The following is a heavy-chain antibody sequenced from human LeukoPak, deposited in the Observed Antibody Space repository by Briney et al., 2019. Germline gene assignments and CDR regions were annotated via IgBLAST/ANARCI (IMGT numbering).Heavy chain of an antibody. Sequence: ASVKVSCKASGYTFTSYGISWVRQAPGQGLEWMGWISAYSGNINYAQKLQGRVTMTTDTSTSTAYMELRSLRSDDTAVYYCAQGYSYGPFDYWGQGTLVTVSS. J-gene: IGHJ4*02. CDR3: AQGYSYGPFDY. D-gene: IGHD5-18*01. CDR2: ISAYSGNI. CDR1: GYTFTSYG. V-gene: IGHV1-18*01.